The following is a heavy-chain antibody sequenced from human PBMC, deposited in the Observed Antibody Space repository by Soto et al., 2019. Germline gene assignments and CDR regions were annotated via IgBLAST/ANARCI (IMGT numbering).Heavy chain of an antibody. CDR3: ARPWGQLSTYYYGMDT. D-gene: IGHD3-16*01. CDR2: ISYDGDNK. Sequence: GGSLRLSCAASGFTFRNYAMHWVRQAPGKGLEWVATISYDGDNKYYTDSVKGPFTISRDNSKNTLYLQMNSLRPEDTAVYYCARPWGQLSTYYYGMDTWGQGTTVTVS. CDR1: GFTFRNYA. J-gene: IGHJ6*02. V-gene: IGHV3-30-3*01.